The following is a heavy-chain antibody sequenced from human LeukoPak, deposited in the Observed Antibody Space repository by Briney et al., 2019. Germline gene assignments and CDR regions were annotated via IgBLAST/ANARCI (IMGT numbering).Heavy chain of an antibody. CDR1: GFIFSSHW. CDR2: IKEDGSEK. CDR3: ARSYDGYVRSFDY. D-gene: IGHD5-24*01. J-gene: IGHJ4*02. V-gene: IGHV3-7*01. Sequence: GGSQRLSCAASGFIFSSHWMSWDRQAPGKGLEWVASIKEDGSEKSYMDSVKGRFTISRDNAKNSLYLQMNSLRAEDTAVYYCARSYDGYVRSFDYWGQGALVTVSS.